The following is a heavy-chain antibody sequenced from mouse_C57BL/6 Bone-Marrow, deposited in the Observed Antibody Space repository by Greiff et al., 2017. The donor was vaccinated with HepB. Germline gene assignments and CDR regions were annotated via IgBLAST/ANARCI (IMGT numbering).Heavy chain of an antibody. J-gene: IGHJ4*01. D-gene: IGHD1-1*01. CDR3: ASEFITTVVATPYYAMDY. CDR1: GFTFSSYG. V-gene: IGHV5-6*01. CDR2: ISSGGSYT. Sequence: VQVVESGGDLVKPGGSLKLSCAASGFTFSSYGMSWVRQTPDKRLEWVATISSGGSYTYYPDSVKGRFTISRDNAKNTLYLQMSSLKSEDTAMYDCASEFITTVVATPYYAMDYWGQGTSVTVSS.